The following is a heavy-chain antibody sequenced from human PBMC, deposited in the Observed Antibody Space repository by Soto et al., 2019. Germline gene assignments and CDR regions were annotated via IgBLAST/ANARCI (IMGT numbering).Heavy chain of an antibody. V-gene: IGHV1-69*12. CDR2: ITPMFGTA. Sequence: QVQLVQSGPEVKKPESSVKVSCKASGGTFSRYAISWVRQAPGQGLEWMGGITPMFGTANYAQKFQDRVTITADESTSTVHMGLRSLRSEDTAVYYCAQTLGAAVAGPGRFDLWGRGTLVIVSS. D-gene: IGHD6-19*01. CDR1: GGTFSRYA. CDR3: AQTLGAAVAGPGRFDL. J-gene: IGHJ2*01.